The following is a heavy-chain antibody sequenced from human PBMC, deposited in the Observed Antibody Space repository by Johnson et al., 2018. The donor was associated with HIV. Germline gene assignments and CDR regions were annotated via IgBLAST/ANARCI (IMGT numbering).Heavy chain of an antibody. CDR1: GFTFSTYA. J-gene: IGHJ3*02. CDR2: ISYDGINK. Sequence: VQLVESGGGVVQPGRSLRLSCAASGFTFSTYAMHWVRQAPGKGLAWVPIISYDGINKYYADSVKGRFTISRDNSKDTLYLQMNSLRAEDTAVDYCARAFPPSGYDCRGRSYAFDIWGQGTMVTVSS. D-gene: IGHD5-12*01. V-gene: IGHV3-30-3*01. CDR3: ARAFPPSGYDCRGRSYAFDI.